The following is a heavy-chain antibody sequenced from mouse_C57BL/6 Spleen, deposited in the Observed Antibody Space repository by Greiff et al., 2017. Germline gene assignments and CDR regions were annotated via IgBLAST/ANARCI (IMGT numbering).Heavy chain of an antibody. CDR2: IYPGSGST. D-gene: IGHD2-3*01. Sequence: QVQLQQPGAELVKPGASVKMSCKASGYTFTSYWITWVKQRPGQGLEWIGDIYPGSGSTHYNVKFKSKATLTVDTSSSTAYMQLSSLTSEDSAVYYCARRYDGYSDWYAYWGQGTLVTVSA. CDR1: GYTFTSYW. J-gene: IGHJ3*01. V-gene: IGHV1-55*01. CDR3: ARRYDGYSDWYAY.